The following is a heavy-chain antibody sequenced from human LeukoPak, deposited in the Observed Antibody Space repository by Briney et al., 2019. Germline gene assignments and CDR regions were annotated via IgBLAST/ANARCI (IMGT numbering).Heavy chain of an antibody. Sequence: GGSPRLSCAASGFTISSYWMSWVRQAPGKGLEWVANIKQDGSEKYYVDSVKGRFTISRDNAKNSLYLQMNSLRAEDTAVYYCARVDYDSSGYYEYGYYYYYYMDVWGKGTTVTVSS. CDR1: GFTISSYW. CDR3: ARVDYDSSGYYEYGYYYYYYMDV. D-gene: IGHD3-22*01. CDR2: IKQDGSEK. V-gene: IGHV3-7*01. J-gene: IGHJ6*03.